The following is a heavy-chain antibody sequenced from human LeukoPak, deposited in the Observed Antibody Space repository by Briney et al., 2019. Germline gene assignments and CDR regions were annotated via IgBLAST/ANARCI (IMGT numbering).Heavy chain of an antibody. D-gene: IGHD2-2*01. J-gene: IGHJ6*03. CDR2: ISGSGGST. Sequence: PGGSLRLSCAASGFTFSSYAMSWVRQAPGKGLEWVSAISGSGGSTYSADSVKGRFTISRDNSKNTLYLQMNSLRAEDTAVYYCARRAGDRSSTSCYLYYFYYMDVWGKGTTVTVSS. CDR3: ARRAGDRSSTSCYLYYFYYMDV. CDR1: GFTFSSYA. V-gene: IGHV3-23*01.